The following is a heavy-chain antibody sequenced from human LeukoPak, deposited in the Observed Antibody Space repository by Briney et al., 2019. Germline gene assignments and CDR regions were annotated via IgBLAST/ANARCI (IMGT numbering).Heavy chain of an antibody. CDR1: GGTFSSYA. CDR2: IIPIFGTA. Sequence: SVKVSCKASGGTFSSYAISWVRQAPGQGLEWMGGIIPIFGTANYAQKFQGRVTITADESTSTAYMELSSLRSEDTAVYYCARQGAYYDILTGFGRPFDPWSQGTLVTVSS. CDR3: ARQGAYYDILTGFGRPFDP. V-gene: IGHV1-69*13. J-gene: IGHJ5*02. D-gene: IGHD3-9*01.